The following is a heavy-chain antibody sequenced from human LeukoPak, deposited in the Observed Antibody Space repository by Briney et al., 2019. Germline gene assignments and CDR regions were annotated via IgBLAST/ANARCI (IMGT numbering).Heavy chain of an antibody. Sequence: PGGSLRLSCAVSGLYFKDAWMTWVRQVPGRGLEWVARTKARGGTADYAAPVIGRFTISRDDSNNVVSLQMSSLKSEDAAVYYCTTGFCTTTACHWDDAFAVWGQGTTVAVSS. J-gene: IGHJ3*01. D-gene: IGHD1-26*01. CDR2: TKARGGTA. CDR3: TTGFCTTTACHWDDAFAV. V-gene: IGHV3-15*01. CDR1: GLYFKDAW.